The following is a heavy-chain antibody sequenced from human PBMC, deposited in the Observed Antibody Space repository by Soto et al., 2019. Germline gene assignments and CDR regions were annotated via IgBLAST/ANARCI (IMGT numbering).Heavy chain of an antibody. CDR1: GFTFSSHA. Sequence: GGSLRLSCAASGFTFSSHAMSWVRQAPGKGLEWVSAISDSGAYTYYAGSVKGRFTISRDNSKNTLYLQMNSLRDEDTAVYFCAKRLYCTGATCYYYYYGMDVWGQGTTVTVSS. CDR3: AKRLYCTGATCYYYYYGMDV. CDR2: ISDSGAYT. D-gene: IGHD2-8*02. J-gene: IGHJ6*02. V-gene: IGHV3-23*01.